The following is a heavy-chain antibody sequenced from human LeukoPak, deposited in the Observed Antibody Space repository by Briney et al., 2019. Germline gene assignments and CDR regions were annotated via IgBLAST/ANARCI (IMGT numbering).Heavy chain of an antibody. CDR1: GGSISPLY. J-gene: IGHJ4*02. V-gene: IGHV4-59*11. CDR3: ARGGVAAKYYFDF. Sequence: PSETLSLTCTVSGGSISPLYWSWIRQPPGKGLEFIGYIYYSGATNYNPSLTSRATLSVDTSKNQFSLKLSSVTAADTAVYCARGGVAAKYYFDFWGQGTLVTVSS. D-gene: IGHD3-10*01. CDR2: IYYSGAT.